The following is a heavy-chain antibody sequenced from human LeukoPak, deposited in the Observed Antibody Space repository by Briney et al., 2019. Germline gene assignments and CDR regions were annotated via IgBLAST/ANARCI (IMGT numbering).Heavy chain of an antibody. J-gene: IGHJ3*01. CDR1: GFTFDDYT. Sequence: GGSLRLSCAASGFTFDDYTMHWVRQAPGKGLEWVSLISWDGSNTNYADSVKGRFTISRDNSQNSLYLQMNSLRTEDTALYYCAKDLNPAWGDAFDVWGQGTVVSVSA. CDR3: AKDLNPAWGDAFDV. D-gene: IGHD2-2*01. V-gene: IGHV3-43*01. CDR2: ISWDGSNT.